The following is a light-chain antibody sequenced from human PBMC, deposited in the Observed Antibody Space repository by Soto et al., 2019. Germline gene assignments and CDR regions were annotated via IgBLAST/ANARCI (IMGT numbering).Light chain of an antibody. V-gene: IGKV1-5*01. CDR3: QQYDSYWT. Sequence: DIQMTQSPSTLSASVGDRVAITRRASQSISNWLAWYQQKPGKAPKLLLFDASSLESGVPSRFSGSGSGTEFTLTITSLQPDDFATYYCQQYDSYWTFGQGTKVDI. CDR2: DAS. CDR1: QSISNW. J-gene: IGKJ1*01.